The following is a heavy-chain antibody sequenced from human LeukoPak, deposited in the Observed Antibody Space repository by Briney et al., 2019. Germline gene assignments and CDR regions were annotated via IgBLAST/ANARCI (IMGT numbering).Heavy chain of an antibody. D-gene: IGHD1-1*01. CDR1: GYSFNNYW. Sequence: PGGSLGLSCKGSGYSFNNYWISWVRQMPGKGLEWMGRIDPSDSYTNYSPSFQGHVTISADKSISTAYLQWSSLKASHTAMYYCARRAPGTTGRFDSWGQGTLVTVSS. V-gene: IGHV5-10-1*01. CDR3: ARRAPGTTGRFDS. CDR2: IDPSDSYT. J-gene: IGHJ4*02.